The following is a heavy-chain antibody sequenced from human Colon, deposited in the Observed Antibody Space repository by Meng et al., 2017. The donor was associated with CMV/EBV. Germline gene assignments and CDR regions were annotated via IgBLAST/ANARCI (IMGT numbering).Heavy chain of an antibody. CDR2: ISGSGGST. CDR3: AKAWGDGYNWDY. CDR1: GFSFSNYA. D-gene: IGHD5-24*01. V-gene: IGHV3-23*01. J-gene: IGHJ4*02. Sequence: EVQLLASGGGLEQPGGSLSRSCAASGFSFSNYAMSWVRQAPGKGLEWVSAISGSGGSTYYADSVKGRFTISRDNSKNTLYLQMNNLRAEDTAIYYCAKAWGDGYNWDYWGQGTLVTVAS.